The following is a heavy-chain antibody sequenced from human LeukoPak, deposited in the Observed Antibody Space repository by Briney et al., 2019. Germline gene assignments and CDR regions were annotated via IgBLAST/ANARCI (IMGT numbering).Heavy chain of an antibody. CDR1: GFTFSSYS. CDR2: ISSSSSTI. J-gene: IGHJ4*02. D-gene: IGHD6-19*01. CDR3: ARVRRAGLFDY. Sequence: QPGGSLRLSCAASGFTFSSYSMNWVRQAPGKGLEWVSYISSSSSTIYYADSVKGRFTISRDNAKNSLYLQMNSLRAEDTAVYYCARVRRAGLFDYWGQGTLVTVPS. V-gene: IGHV3-48*01.